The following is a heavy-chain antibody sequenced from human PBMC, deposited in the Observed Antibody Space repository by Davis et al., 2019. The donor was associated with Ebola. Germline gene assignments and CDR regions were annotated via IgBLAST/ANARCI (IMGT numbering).Heavy chain of an antibody. Sequence: AASVKVSCKASGYTFTSYAMHWVRQAPGQRLEWMGWINAGNGNTKYSQKFQGRVTITRDTSASTAYMELDRLKSDDTALYYCARGHTYGRWDDRFDPWGQGTLVTVSS. CDR3: ARGHTYGRWDDRFDP. CDR2: INAGNGNT. D-gene: IGHD5-18*01. V-gene: IGHV1-3*01. CDR1: GYTFTSYA. J-gene: IGHJ5*02.